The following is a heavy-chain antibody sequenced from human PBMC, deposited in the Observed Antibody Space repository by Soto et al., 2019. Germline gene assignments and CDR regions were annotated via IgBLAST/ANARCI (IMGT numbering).Heavy chain of an antibody. J-gene: IGHJ3*02. CDR2: IYYSGST. CDR3: ARVNYYDSSGQEGRAFDI. CDR1: GGSVISENYY. V-gene: IGHV4-61*01. Sequence: PSETLCLTCTVSGGSVISENYYWNWIRQPPGKGLEWIGHIYYSGSTNYSPSLKSRVTIPVDRSKNQFSLKLSSVTAADTAVYYCARVNYYDSSGQEGRAFDIWGQGTMVTVS. D-gene: IGHD3-22*01.